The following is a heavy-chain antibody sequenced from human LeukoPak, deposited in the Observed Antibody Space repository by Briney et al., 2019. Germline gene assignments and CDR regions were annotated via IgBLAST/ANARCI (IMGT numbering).Heavy chain of an antibody. CDR1: GGSISSGSYY. D-gene: IGHD4-11*01. Sequence: SETLSLTCTVSGGSISSGSYYWSWIRQPAGKGLEWIGRIYTSGSTNYNPSLKSRVTISVDTSKNQFSLKLSSVTAADTAVYFCARGRVSSSTWYSTYYYFFYMDFWGKGTTVTVSS. CDR2: IYTSGST. J-gene: IGHJ6*03. CDR3: ARGRVSSSTWYSTYYYFFYMDF. V-gene: IGHV4-61*02.